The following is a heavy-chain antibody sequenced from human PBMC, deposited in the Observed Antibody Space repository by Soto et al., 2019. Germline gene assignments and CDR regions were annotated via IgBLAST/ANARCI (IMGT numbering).Heavy chain of an antibody. CDR3: ANPVQEKGYHYDIWDFDL. CDR2: ISHDGSTI. V-gene: IGHV3-30*18. Sequence: QVQLVESGGGVVQPGRSLRLSCAASGIIFSTYGMHWVRQAPGKGLEWVAVISHDGSTIYYADSVKGRFTISRDNSKNTLFLQMSSLRAEDTAVYYFANPVQEKGYHYDIWDFDLWGSGTLVTVSS. D-gene: IGHD3-22*01. J-gene: IGHJ2*01. CDR1: GIIFSTYG.